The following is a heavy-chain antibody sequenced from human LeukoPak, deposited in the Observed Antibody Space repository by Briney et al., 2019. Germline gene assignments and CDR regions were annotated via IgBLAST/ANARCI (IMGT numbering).Heavy chain of an antibody. CDR3: ATFGYNWNLGY. J-gene: IGHJ4*02. CDR1: GFTFSSHS. V-gene: IGHV3-48*01. CDR2: ISSSSSTI. Sequence: GGSLRLSCAASGFTFSSHSMNWVRQAPGKGLEWLSYISSSSSTIYYADSVKGRFTISRDNAKNSLYLQLNSLRPEDTGLYYCATFGYNWNLGYWGQGTLVTVSS. D-gene: IGHD1-20*01.